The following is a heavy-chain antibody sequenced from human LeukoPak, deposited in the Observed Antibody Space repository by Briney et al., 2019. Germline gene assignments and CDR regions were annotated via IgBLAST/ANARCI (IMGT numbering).Heavy chain of an antibody. J-gene: IGHJ4*02. CDR1: GITLSSYA. CDR3: VKSLLGYCSTTNCYDGY. Sequence: GGSLRLSCAVSGITLSSYAMSWVRQAPGKGLEWVSAISGSGGSTFYADSVKGRFTISRDNSKNTLYLQMNSLRAEDTATYYCVKSLLGYCSTTNCYDGYWGQGTLVTVSS. V-gene: IGHV3-23*01. CDR2: ISGSGGST. D-gene: IGHD2-2*01.